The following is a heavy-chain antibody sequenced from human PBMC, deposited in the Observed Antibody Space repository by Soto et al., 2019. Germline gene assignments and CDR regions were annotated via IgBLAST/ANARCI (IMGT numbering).Heavy chain of an antibody. CDR2: ISGSGGST. CDR3: AKARFAQQWPSDY. Sequence: EVQLLESGGGLVQPGGSLRLSCAASGFTFSSYAMSWVRQAPGKGLEWVSAISGSGGSTYYADSVKGRFTISRDNSKNTLYLQMNSLRAEDTDVYYCAKARFAQQWPSDYWGQGTLVTVSS. J-gene: IGHJ4*02. V-gene: IGHV3-23*01. CDR1: GFTFSSYA. D-gene: IGHD6-19*01.